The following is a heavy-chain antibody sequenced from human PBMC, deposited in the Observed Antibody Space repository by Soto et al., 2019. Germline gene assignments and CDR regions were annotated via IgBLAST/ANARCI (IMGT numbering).Heavy chain of an antibody. CDR2: ISYDGSNK. V-gene: IGHV3-30-3*01. CDR1: GFTFSSYT. J-gene: IGHJ2*01. D-gene: IGHD1-26*01. CDR3: ARSGGSYSYWYFGL. Sequence: QVQLVESGGGVVQPGRSLRLSCAASGFTFSSYTMHWVRQAPGKGLEWVPVISYDGSNKYYADSVKGRFTISRDNSKNTLSLQMNSLRAEDTAVYYCARSGGSYSYWYFGLWGRGTLVTVSS.